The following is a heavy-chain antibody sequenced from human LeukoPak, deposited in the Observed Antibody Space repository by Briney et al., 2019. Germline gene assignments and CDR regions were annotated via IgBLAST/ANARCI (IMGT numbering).Heavy chain of an antibody. D-gene: IGHD4-11*01. CDR1: GGSISSGDYY. CDR3: ASYSNYIGANWFDP. V-gene: IGHV4-30-4*01. CDR2: IYYSGST. Sequence: SETLSLTCTVSGGSISSGDYYWSWIRQPPGKGLEWIGYIYYSGSTYYNPSLKSRVTISVDTSKNQFSLKLSSVTAADTAVYYCASYSNYIGANWFDPWGQGTLSPSPQ. J-gene: IGHJ5*02.